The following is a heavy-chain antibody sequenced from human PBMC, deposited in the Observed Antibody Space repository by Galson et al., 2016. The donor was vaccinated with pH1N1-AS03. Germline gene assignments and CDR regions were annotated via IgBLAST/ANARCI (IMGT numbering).Heavy chain of an antibody. J-gene: IGHJ5*02. CDR3: ATIGAVPGLGGYWFDP. V-gene: IGHV1-69*13. CDR1: GGTFRNFA. D-gene: IGHD6-19*01. CDR2: IVPTFTAP. Sequence: SVKVSCKASGGTFRNFAISWVRQAPGQGLEWMGRIVPTFTAPKYAQKFQGRLTITADDSATTTYMDLSGLKLEDTAIYYCATIGAVPGLGGYWFDPWGQGTLVTVSS.